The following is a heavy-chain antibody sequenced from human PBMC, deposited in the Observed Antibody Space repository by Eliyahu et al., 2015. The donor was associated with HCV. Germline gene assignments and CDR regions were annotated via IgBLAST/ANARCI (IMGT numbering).Heavy chain of an antibody. D-gene: IGHD6-13*01. CDR3: ARDWYNTNWYVRYFDL. CDR2: IGTAGDV. V-gene: IGHV3-13*01. J-gene: IGHJ2*01. Sequence: EVQLVESGGGLVQPGGSLRLSCAAXGXPFSNYDMHWVRQATGKGLEWVSSIGTAGDVYYAGSVKGRFTISRENAKNSLYLQMNSLRAEDTAVYYCARDWYNTNWYVRYFDLWGRGTLVTVSS. CDR1: GXPFSNYD.